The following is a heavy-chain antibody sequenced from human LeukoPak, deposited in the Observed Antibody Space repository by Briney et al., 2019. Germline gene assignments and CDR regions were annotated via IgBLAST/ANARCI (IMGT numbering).Heavy chain of an antibody. J-gene: IGHJ6*03. Sequence: SQTLSLTCTVPGDTVSGDSVNSGTYYWNWIRQPAGKGLEWIGRIYNSGFTNYNPSLKSRVTMSVDTSKNQFSLKLSSVTAADTAVYYCARDLSMVVTGYMDVWGKGTTVTVSS. CDR2: IYNSGFT. V-gene: IGHV4-61*02. D-gene: IGHD4-23*01. CDR3: ARDLSMVVTGYMDV. CDR1: GDSVNSGTYY.